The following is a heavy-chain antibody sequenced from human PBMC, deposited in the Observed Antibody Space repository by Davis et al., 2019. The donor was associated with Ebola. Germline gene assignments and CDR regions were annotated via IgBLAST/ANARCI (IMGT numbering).Heavy chain of an antibody. CDR2: IYPGDSDT. J-gene: IGHJ3*02. D-gene: IGHD2-2*01. CDR1: GYSFTTYW. CDR3: ARQGSVYQLLQRTFDT. V-gene: IGHV5-51*01. Sequence: GESLKISCMGSGYSFTTYWIGWVRQMPGKGLEWMGNIYPGDSDTRYSPSFQGQVTISADKSISTAYLQWSSLKASDTAMYYCARQGSVYQLLQRTFDTWGQGTMVTVSS.